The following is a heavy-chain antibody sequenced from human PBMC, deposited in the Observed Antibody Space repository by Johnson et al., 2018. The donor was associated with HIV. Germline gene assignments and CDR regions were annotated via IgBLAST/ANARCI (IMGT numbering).Heavy chain of an antibody. D-gene: IGHD3-10*01. CDR1: GFTFDDYA. Sequence: VQLVESGGGLVQPGRSLRLSCAASGFTFDDYAMHWVRQAPGKGLEWVGRIKSKTDGGTTDYAAPVKGRFTISRDDSKNTLYLQMDSLGAEDASMYYCAGGGRYYYGSGSSRGFDIWGQGTTVTVSS. CDR2: IKSKTDGGTT. J-gene: IGHJ3*02. V-gene: IGHV3-15*01. CDR3: AGGGRYYYGSGSSRGFDI.